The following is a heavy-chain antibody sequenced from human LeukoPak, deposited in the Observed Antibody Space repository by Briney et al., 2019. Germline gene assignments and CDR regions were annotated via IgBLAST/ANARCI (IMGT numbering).Heavy chain of an antibody. CDR2: ISYDGSSK. V-gene: IGHV3-30*18. CDR1: GFTFSSYC. CDR3: AKDPDHLLLGDYFNV. J-gene: IGHJ4*01. D-gene: IGHD2-2*01. Sequence: PGRSLRLSCTASGFTFSSYCMHWVRQAPGKGLEWMGVISYDGSSKYYADSVKGRFTISRDNSKNTPYTQLSSLRAEDTAMYYCAKDPDHLLLGDYFNVWGHVTLVTVSS.